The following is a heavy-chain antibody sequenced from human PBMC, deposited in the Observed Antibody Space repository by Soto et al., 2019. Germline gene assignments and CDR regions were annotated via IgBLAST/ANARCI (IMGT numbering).Heavy chain of an antibody. CDR1: GFTFSSYW. D-gene: IGHD1-26*01. V-gene: IGHV3-74*01. CDR2: INSDGSST. CDR3: ARGGSLNWYFDL. J-gene: IGHJ2*01. Sequence: EVQLVESGGGLVQPGGSLRLSCAASGFTFSSYWMHWVRQAPGKGLVWVSRINSDGSSTSHADSVKGRFTISRDNAKNTLYLQMNSLRAEDTAVYYCARGGSLNWYFDLWGRGTLVTVSS.